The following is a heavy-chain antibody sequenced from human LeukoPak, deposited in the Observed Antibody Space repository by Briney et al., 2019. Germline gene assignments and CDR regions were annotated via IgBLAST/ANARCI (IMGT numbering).Heavy chain of an antibody. J-gene: IGHJ2*01. Sequence: SETLSLTCTVSRGSIRRYYWSWIRQPPGKGLECIGYIYYSGSTNYNTSLKSRVTISVDTSKNQFSLKLSSVTAADTAVYYCARADTYYYDSSGYINWYFDLWGRGTLVTVSS. CDR1: RGSIRRYY. CDR3: ARADTYYYDSSGYINWYFDL. CDR2: IYYSGST. D-gene: IGHD3-22*01. V-gene: IGHV4-59*01.